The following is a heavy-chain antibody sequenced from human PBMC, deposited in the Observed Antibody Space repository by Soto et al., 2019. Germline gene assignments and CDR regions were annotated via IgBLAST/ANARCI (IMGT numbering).Heavy chain of an antibody. V-gene: IGHV4-59*01. D-gene: IGHD4-17*01. CDR2: IFYSGSF. CDR3: TRWTVTTFETTDY. J-gene: IGHJ4*02. Sequence: SETLSLTCTVSGGSLSSYYWGWIRQSPGKGLEWIGSIFYSGSFNHNPSLKSRATISLDTSKNQFSLKLTSVTAADTAVYYCTRWTVTTFETTDYWGQGTLVTVSS. CDR1: GGSLSSYY.